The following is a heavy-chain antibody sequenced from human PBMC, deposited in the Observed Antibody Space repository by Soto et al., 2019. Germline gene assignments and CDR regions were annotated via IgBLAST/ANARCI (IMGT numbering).Heavy chain of an antibody. V-gene: IGHV3-23*01. J-gene: IGHJ4*02. Sequence: PGGSLGLSCAASGFTFSSFALSWVRQAPGKGLEWVSATSGSGDGTDYADSVKGRFTISRDNSKNTLYLQMNSLRAEDTAVYYCAGPGYSSQDYWGQGALVTVSS. CDR1: GFTFSSFA. CDR2: TSGSGDGT. CDR3: AGPGYSSQDY. D-gene: IGHD5-18*01.